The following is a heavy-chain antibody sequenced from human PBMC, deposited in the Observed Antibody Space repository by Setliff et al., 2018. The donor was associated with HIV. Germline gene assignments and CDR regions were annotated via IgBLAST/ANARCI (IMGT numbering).Heavy chain of an antibody. J-gene: IGHJ4*02. V-gene: IGHV3-23*01. CDR2: ISASGGST. D-gene: IGHD4-17*01. CDR3: AKDVASMTTVAPGHFDY. Sequence: GSLRLSCAASGFTFSHYAMTWVRQAPGKGLEWVSGISASGGSTYYADSVKGRFTISRDNSKNTLYLQMNNLRAEDTAVYYCAKDVASMTTVAPGHFDYWGQGTLVTVSS. CDR1: GFTFSHYA.